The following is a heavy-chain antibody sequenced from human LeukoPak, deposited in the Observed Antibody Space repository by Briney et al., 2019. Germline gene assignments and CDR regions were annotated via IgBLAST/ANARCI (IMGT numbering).Heavy chain of an antibody. Sequence: ASVKVSCKASGYTFTSYDINWVRQATGQGLEWMGWMNPNSGNTGYAQKFQGRATMTRNTSISTAYMELSSLRSEDTAVYYCARGPPNSGSYSWSLYYYYYYMDVWGKGTTVTVSS. V-gene: IGHV1-8*01. CDR2: MNPNSGNT. CDR1: GYTFTSYD. CDR3: ARGPPNSGSYSWSLYYYYYYMDV. J-gene: IGHJ6*03. D-gene: IGHD1-26*01.